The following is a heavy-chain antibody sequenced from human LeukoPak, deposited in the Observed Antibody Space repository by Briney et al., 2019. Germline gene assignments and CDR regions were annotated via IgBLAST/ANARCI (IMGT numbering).Heavy chain of an antibody. J-gene: IGHJ6*02. V-gene: IGHV3-30*18. D-gene: IGHD2-2*01. CDR3: AKVMIGCSSTSCDNMGAYYYYYSGTDV. CDR1: GFTFSSYC. Sequence: PGGSLRLSCAASGFTFSSYCMHWVRQAPGKGLDWVAVISYDGSNKYYADSVKGRFTISRDNSKNTLYLRMNSLRVEATAVQYCAKVMIGCSSTSCDNMGAYYYYYSGTDVWGQGTTVTVSS. CDR2: ISYDGSNK.